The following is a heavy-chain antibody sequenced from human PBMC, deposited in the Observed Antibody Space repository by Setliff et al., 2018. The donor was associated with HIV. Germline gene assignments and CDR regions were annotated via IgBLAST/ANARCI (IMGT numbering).Heavy chain of an antibody. CDR1: GGSITSYY. D-gene: IGHD5-18*01. CDR3: ARVPRQLLKGAAAYFDY. J-gene: IGHJ4*02. V-gene: IGHV4-4*07. CDR2: IYVSGKT. Sequence: SETLSLTCTVSGGSITSYYWSWVRQPAGKGLEWIGRIYVSGKTNYNPSLKSRVTISVDTSKNQFSLRLSSVTAADTAVYYCARVPRQLLKGAAAYFDYWGQGTLVTVSS.